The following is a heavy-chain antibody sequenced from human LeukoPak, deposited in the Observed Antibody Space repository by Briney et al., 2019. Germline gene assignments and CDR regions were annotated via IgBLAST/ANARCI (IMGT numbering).Heavy chain of an antibody. D-gene: IGHD2-2*01. J-gene: IGHJ6*02. CDR2: ISRSSSYI. CDR3: ARGGTYCSSTSCYHGMDV. V-gene: IGHV3-21*01. Sequence: GGSLRLSCAASGFTFSSYSMNWVRQAPGKGLEWVSSISRSSSYIYYADSVKGRFTISRDNAKNSLYLQMNSLRAEDTAVYYCARGGTYCSSTSCYHGMDVWGQGTTVTVSS. CDR1: GFTFSSYS.